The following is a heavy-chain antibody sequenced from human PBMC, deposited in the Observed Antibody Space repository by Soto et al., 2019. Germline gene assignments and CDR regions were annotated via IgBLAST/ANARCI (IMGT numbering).Heavy chain of an antibody. CDR1: GYTFTSYG. D-gene: IGHD1-26*01. CDR3: ARDQVGATGSGHYYYGMDV. V-gene: IGHV1-18*01. Sequence: ASVKVSCKASGYTFTSYGISWVRQAPGHGLEWMGWISAYNGNTNNAQKLQGRDTMTTDTSTSTAYMELRSLRSDGTAVYYCARDQVGATGSGHYYYGMDVWGQGTTVTVSS. J-gene: IGHJ6*02. CDR2: ISAYNGNT.